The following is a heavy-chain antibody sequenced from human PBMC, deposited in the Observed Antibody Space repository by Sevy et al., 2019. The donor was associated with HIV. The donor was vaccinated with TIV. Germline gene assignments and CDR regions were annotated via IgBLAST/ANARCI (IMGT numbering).Heavy chain of an antibody. CDR2: IWNDRSNK. J-gene: IGHJ3*02. CDR1: GFTFSSYG. V-gene: IGHV3-33*01. Sequence: GGSLRLSCAASGFTFSSYGMHWVRQAPGKGLEWVAVIWNDRSNKNYADSVKGRFTISRDNSKNTLYLQMNSLRAEDTVGDYCASLPNNYYDSSGSSGDEAFDIWGQGTMVTVSS. D-gene: IGHD3-22*01. CDR3: ASLPNNYYDSSGSSGDEAFDI.